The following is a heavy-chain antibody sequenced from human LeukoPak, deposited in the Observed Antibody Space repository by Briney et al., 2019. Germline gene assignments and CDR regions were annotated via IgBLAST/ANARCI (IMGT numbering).Heavy chain of an antibody. CDR1: GYTFTGYY. V-gene: IGHV1-2*06. Sequence: ASAMVSCKASGYTFTGYYVHWVRQAPGQGLEWMGRTNPSSGVTYYAQKFEGRVTMTRNTSINTAYMELSRLRSNDTAVYYCARRGFDFWGQGTLVTVSS. J-gene: IGHJ4*02. CDR2: TNPSSGVT. CDR3: ARRGFDF.